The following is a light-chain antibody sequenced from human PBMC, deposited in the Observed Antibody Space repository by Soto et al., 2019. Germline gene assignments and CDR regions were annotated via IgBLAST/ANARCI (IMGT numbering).Light chain of an antibody. J-gene: IGKJ2*01. CDR1: QSVSSN. CDR2: GAS. V-gene: IGKV3-15*01. CDR3: QQYNIWPYA. Sequence: EIVMTQSPATLSVSPGERATLSCRASQSVSSNLAWYQQKPGQAPRLLIYGASTRATGVTARFSGSGSGTEFTLTISSLQSEDFVVYYCQQYNIWPYAFGQGTKLEIK.